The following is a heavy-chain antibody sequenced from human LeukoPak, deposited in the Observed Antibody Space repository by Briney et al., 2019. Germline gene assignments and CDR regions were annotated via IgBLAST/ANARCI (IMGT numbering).Heavy chain of an antibody. CDR2: ISYDGSNK. CDR1: GFTFSTYG. CDR3: AKDFPKNPQIDY. Sequence: GGSLRLSCAASGFTFSTYGMHWVRQAPGKGLEWVAVISYDGSNKYYTDSVKGRFTISRDNSKNTLYLQMNSLRAEDTAVYYCAKDFPKNPQIDYWGQGTLVTVSS. V-gene: IGHV3-30*18. J-gene: IGHJ4*02.